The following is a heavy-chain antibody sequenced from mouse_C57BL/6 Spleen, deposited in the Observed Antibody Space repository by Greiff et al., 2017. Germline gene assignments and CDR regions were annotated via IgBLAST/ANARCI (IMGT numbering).Heavy chain of an antibody. CDR1: GYAFSSYW. V-gene: IGHV1-80*01. CDR3: ARERDITTVWYFDV. Sequence: ESGAELVKPGASVKISCKASGYAFSSYWMNWVKQRPGKGLEWIGQIYPGDGDTNYNGKFKGKATLTADKSSSTAYMQLSSLTSEDSAVYFCARERDITTVWYFDVWGTGTTVTVSS. D-gene: IGHD1-1*01. CDR2: IYPGDGDT. J-gene: IGHJ1*03.